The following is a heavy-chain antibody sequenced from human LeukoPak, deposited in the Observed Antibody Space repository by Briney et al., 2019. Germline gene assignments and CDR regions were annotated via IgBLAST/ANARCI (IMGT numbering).Heavy chain of an antibody. CDR2: IYYSGST. Sequence: PSETLSLTCTVSGGSISSYYWSWIRQPPGKGLEWIGYIYYSGSTYYNPSLKSRVTISVDTSKNQFSLKLSSVTAADTAVYYCASLGYCSGGSCYTTIFDYWGQGTLVTVSS. CDR1: GGSISSYY. D-gene: IGHD2-15*01. J-gene: IGHJ4*02. V-gene: IGHV4-59*06. CDR3: ASLGYCSGGSCYTTIFDY.